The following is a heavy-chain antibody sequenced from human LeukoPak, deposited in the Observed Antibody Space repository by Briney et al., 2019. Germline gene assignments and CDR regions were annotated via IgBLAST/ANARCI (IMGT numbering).Heavy chain of an antibody. Sequence: SETLSLTCAVYGGSFSGYYWSWIRQPPGKGLEWIGEINHSGSTNYNPSLKSRVTISVDTSKNQFSLKLSSVTAADTAVYYCARRRAAAGPASRWFDPWGQGTLVTVSS. V-gene: IGHV4-34*01. J-gene: IGHJ5*02. CDR3: ARRRAAAGPASRWFDP. D-gene: IGHD6-13*01. CDR1: GGSFSGYY. CDR2: INHSGST.